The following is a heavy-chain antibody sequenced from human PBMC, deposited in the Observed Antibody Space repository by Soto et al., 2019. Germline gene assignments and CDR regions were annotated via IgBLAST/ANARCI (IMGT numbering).Heavy chain of an antibody. Sequence: EVQLVESGGGLVQPGGCLRLSCAASGFTLRRYWMHWVRQVSGKGLVWVSRISGDGNITTYADSVKGRFTISRDNANNTLYLQMSSLRAEDTALYYCVRAVATSGRSFDQWGQGTLVTVSS. D-gene: IGHD5-12*01. CDR2: ISGDGNIT. V-gene: IGHV3-74*01. J-gene: IGHJ4*02. CDR3: VRAVATSGRSFDQ. CDR1: GFTLRRYW.